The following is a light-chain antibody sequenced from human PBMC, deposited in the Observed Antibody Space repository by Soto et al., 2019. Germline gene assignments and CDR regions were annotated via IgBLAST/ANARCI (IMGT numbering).Light chain of an antibody. CDR3: SSYTSSRSYV. Sequence: QSALTQPASVSGSPGQSITISCTGTSSEVGGYNYVSWYQQHPGKAPKRMIYDVSNRPSGVSNRFSGSKSGNTASLTISGLQAEDEADYYCSSYTSSRSYVFGSGTKVTVL. J-gene: IGLJ1*01. V-gene: IGLV2-14*01. CDR1: SSEVGGYNY. CDR2: DVS.